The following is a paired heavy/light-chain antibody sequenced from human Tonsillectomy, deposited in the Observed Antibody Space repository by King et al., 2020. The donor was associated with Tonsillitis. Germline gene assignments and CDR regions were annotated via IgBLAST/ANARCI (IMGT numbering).Heavy chain of an antibody. D-gene: IGHD3-22*01. CDR2: IYHSGST. J-gene: IGHJ3*02. CDR3: ARASIGYYYDSSGYSELGGGFFDI. Sequence: QLQLQESGSGLVKPSQTLSLTCAVSGGSISSGGYSWSWIRQPPGKGLEWIGYIYHSGSTYYNPSLKSRVTISVDRSKNQFSLKLSSVTAADTAVYYCARASIGYYYDSSGYSELGGGFFDIWGQGTMVTVSS. CDR1: GGSISSGGYS. V-gene: IGHV4-30-2*01.
Light chain of an antibody. CDR3: QQYYSTPT. CDR2: WAS. J-gene: IGKJ3*01. Sequence: DIVMTQSPDSLAVSLGERATINCKSSQSVLYSSNNKNYLAWYQQKPGQPPKLLIYWASTRESGVPDRFSGSGSGTDFTLTISSLQAEDVAVYYCQQYYSTPTFGPGTKVDIK. CDR1: QSVLYSSNNKNY. V-gene: IGKV4-1*01.